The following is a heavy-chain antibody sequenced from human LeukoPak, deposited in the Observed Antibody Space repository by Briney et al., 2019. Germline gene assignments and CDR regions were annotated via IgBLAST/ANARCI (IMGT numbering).Heavy chain of an antibody. J-gene: IGHJ4*02. V-gene: IGHV1-69*04. CDR3: ARVRSSYHYYFDY. D-gene: IGHD6-13*01. CDR1: GGTFSSYA. Sequence: VASVKVSCKASGGTFSSYAISWVRQAPGQGLEWMGRIIPILGIANYAQKFQGRVTITADKSTSTAYMELSSLRSEDTAVYYCARVRSSYHYYFDYWGQGTLVTVSS. CDR2: IIPILGIA.